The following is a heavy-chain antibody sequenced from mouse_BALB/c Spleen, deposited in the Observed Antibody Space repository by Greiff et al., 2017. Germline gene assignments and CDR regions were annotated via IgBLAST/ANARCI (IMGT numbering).Heavy chain of an antibody. D-gene: IGHD2-14*01. CDR3: ASGYDYAMDY. Sequence: VQLQQSGAELARPGASVKMSCKASGYTFTSYTMHWVKQRPGQGLEWIGYINPGSGYTNYNQKFKDKATLTADKSSSTAYMLLISLTSEDSAVYYCASGYDYAMDYWGQGTSVTVSS. CDR1: GYTFTSYT. CDR2: INPGSGYT. V-gene: IGHV1-4*01. J-gene: IGHJ4*01.